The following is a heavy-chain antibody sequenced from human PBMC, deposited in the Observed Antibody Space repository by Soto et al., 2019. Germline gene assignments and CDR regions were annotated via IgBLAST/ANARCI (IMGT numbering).Heavy chain of an antibody. J-gene: IGHJ4*02. CDR3: ARVGGFGATTIDY. Sequence: SETLSLTCTVSGGSIISYYWSWILQPPGKGLEWIGYIYYSGSTNYNPSLKSRVTISVDTSKNQFSLKLSSVTAADTAVYYCARVGGFGATTIDYWGQGTLVTVSS. CDR1: GGSIISYY. D-gene: IGHD3-10*01. CDR2: IYYSGST. V-gene: IGHV4-59*01.